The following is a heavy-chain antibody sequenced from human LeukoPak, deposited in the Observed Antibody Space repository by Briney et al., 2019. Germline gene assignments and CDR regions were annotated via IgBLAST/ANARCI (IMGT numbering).Heavy chain of an antibody. J-gene: IGHJ6*02. D-gene: IGHD4-17*01. CDR1: AFTFSSSW. V-gene: IGHV3-74*01. CDR2: INSDGSTS. CDR3: ARDSYGDYDYYYYGMDV. Sequence: PGGSLRLSCAASAFTFSSSWMHWVRQVPEKGLLWVSRINSDGSTSRYADSVKGRFTISRDNAKNTLYLQMNSLRAEDTAVYYCARDSYGDYDYYYYGMDVWGQGTTVTVSS.